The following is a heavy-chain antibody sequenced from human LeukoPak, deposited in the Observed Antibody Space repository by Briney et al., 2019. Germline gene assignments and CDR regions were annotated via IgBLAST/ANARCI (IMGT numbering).Heavy chain of an antibody. Sequence: GESLQISCKGSGYSFTSYWIGWVRQLPGKGLEWMGIIYPGDSDTRYSPSFQGQVTISADKSISTAYLQWSSLKASDTAMYYCARNNYGSGSYWYFDYWGQGTLVTVSS. CDR3: ARNNYGSGSYWYFDY. J-gene: IGHJ4*02. CDR1: GYSFTSYW. V-gene: IGHV5-51*01. D-gene: IGHD3-10*01. CDR2: IYPGDSDT.